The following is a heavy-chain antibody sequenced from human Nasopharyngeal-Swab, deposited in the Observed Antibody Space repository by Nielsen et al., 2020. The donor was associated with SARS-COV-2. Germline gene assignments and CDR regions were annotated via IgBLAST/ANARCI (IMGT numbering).Heavy chain of an antibody. D-gene: IGHD2-15*01. J-gene: IGHJ4*02. Sequence: ASVKVSCKASGCTFTGYYMHWVRQAPGQGLEWMGWINPNSGGTNYAQKFQGWVTMTRDTSISTAYMELSRLRSDDTAVYYCAREGCSGGSCYSPYFDYWGQGTLVTVSS. CDR2: INPNSGGT. CDR3: AREGCSGGSCYSPYFDY. V-gene: IGHV1-2*04. CDR1: GCTFTGYY.